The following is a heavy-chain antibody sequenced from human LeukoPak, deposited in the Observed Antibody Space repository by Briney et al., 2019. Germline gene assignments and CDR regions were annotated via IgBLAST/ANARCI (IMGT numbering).Heavy chain of an antibody. Sequence: ASVKLSCKASGYPFTSYALHWVRQAPGQRLEWMGWINAGNGNTKYSQKFQGRVTITRATSASTGYMEVSSMRSEDTAVYYCARSIVVVPAALAYCGEGTVVTVSS. J-gene: IGHJ4*02. V-gene: IGHV1-3*01. CDR2: INAGNGNT. D-gene: IGHD2-2*01. CDR3: ARSIVVVPAALAY. CDR1: GYPFTSYA.